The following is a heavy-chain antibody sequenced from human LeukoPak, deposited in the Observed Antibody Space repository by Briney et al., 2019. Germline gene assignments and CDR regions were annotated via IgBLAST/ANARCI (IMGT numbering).Heavy chain of an antibody. CDR2: ISSSGSTI. D-gene: IGHD4-23*01. CDR1: GYSFTSYW. CDR3: ARTETTVVTPLIDY. J-gene: IGHJ4*02. Sequence: GESLKISCKGSGYSFTSYWIGWVRQMPGKGLEWVSYISSSGSTIYYADSVKGRFTISRDNAKNSLYLQMNSLRAEDTAVYYCARTETTVVTPLIDYWGQGTLVTVSS. V-gene: IGHV3-11*04.